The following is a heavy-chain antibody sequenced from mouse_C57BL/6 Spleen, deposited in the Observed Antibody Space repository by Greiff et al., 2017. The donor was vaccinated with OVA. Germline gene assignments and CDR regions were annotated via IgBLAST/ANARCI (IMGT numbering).Heavy chain of an antibody. CDR3: ARGLRGGDY. D-gene: IGHD3-1*01. Sequence: VQLQQSVAELVRPGASVTLSCTASGFNITNTYMHWVKQRPEQGLAWIGRIDPATGNTTYAPNFQGTATIPADPSSNTAYLQLSSLTSEDTAIYYCARGLRGGDYWGQGTTLTVSS. J-gene: IGHJ2*01. CDR2: IDPATGNT. V-gene: IGHV14-3*01. CDR1: GFNITNTY.